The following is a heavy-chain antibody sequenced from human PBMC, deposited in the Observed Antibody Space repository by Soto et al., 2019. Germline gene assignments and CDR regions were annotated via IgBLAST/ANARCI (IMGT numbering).Heavy chain of an antibody. CDR2: ISAYNGNT. CDR3: ARVMITFGGVIAQGDY. D-gene: IGHD3-16*02. V-gene: IGHV1-18*01. CDR1: GYTFTSYG. Sequence: QVQLVQSGAEVKKPGASVKVSCKASGYTFTSYGISWVRQAPGQGLEWMGWISAYNGNTNYTQKLQGRVTMTTDTPTSTAYMELRSLRSDDTAVYYCARVMITFGGVIAQGDYWGQGALVTVSS. J-gene: IGHJ4*02.